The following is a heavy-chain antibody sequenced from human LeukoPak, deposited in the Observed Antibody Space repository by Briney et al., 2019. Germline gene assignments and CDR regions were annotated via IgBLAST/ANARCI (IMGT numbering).Heavy chain of an antibody. D-gene: IGHD6-13*01. Sequence: ASVKVSCKASGYTFTNYFMQWVRQAPGQGLEWMGTINPNDGSTFYAQNFQGRVTMTRDTSTSTAYMELSRLRSDDTAVYYCARDGYSSSRGGFDYWGQGTLVTVSS. CDR1: GYTFTNYF. J-gene: IGHJ4*02. V-gene: IGHV1-46*01. CDR3: ARDGYSSSRGGFDY. CDR2: INPNDGST.